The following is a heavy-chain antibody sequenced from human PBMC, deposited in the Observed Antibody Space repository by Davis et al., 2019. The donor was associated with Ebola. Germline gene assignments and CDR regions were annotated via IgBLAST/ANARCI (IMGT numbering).Heavy chain of an antibody. D-gene: IGHD1-14*01. CDR3: SVTVAAFDI. V-gene: IGHV3-73*01. J-gene: IGHJ3*02. Sequence: GESLKIPCAAPGFTFSGSAMHWVRQASGKGLEWVGRIRSKANSYATAYAASVKGRFTISSDDSKNTAYLQMNSLKTEDTAVYYCSVTVAAFDIWGQGTMVTVSS. CDR1: GFTFSGSA. CDR2: IRSKANSYAT.